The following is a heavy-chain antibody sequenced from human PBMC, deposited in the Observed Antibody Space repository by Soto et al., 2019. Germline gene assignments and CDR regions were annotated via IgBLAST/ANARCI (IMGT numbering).Heavy chain of an antibody. D-gene: IGHD4-17*01. CDR2: MNPKSGNT. J-gene: IGHJ4*02. CDR3: VRVYGEIDY. Sequence: QVQLVQSGAEVKKPGASVKVSCKASGYTFTNYDINWVRQATGQGLEWMGWMNPKSGNTGYAQQFQGSIIMPRSTSISTAYMELSSLRSEDTALYYCVRVYGEIDYWRQGTLVTVSS. V-gene: IGHV1-8*01. CDR1: GYTFTNYD.